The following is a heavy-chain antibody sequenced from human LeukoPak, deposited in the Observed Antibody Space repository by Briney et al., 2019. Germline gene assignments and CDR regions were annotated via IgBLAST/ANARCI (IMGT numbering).Heavy chain of an antibody. D-gene: IGHD4-17*01. J-gene: IGHJ4*02. CDR2: IRYDGSSN. V-gene: IGHV3-30*02. Sequence: GRSLRLSCAASRFTSSNYVIQWVPHPPGKGLEGVSLIRYDGSSNYYADSERDRFTISRDNSKNTLYLQMNSRRAEDTAVYYCGRYSGNYGLDYWGQGTLVTVS. CDR3: GRYSGNYGLDY. CDR1: RFTSSNYV.